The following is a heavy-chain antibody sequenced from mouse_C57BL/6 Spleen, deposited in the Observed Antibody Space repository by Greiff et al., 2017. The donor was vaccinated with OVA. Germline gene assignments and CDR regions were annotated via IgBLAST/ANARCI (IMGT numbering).Heavy chain of an antibody. CDR2: IYPGSGST. CDR3: ARDHYYGSSYYAMDY. V-gene: IGHV1-55*01. CDR1: GYTFTSYW. J-gene: IGHJ4*01. D-gene: IGHD1-1*01. Sequence: QVQLQQPGAELVKLGASVKMSCKASGYTFTSYWITWVKQRPGQGLEWIGDIYPGSGSTNYNEKFKSKATLTVDTSSSTAYMQLSSLTSEDSAVYYCARDHYYGSSYYAMDYWGQGTSVTVSS.